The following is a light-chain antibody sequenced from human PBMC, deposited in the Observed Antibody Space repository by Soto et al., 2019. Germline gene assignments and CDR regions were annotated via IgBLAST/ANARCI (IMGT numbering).Light chain of an antibody. CDR1: QSVSSSY. J-gene: IGKJ2*01. V-gene: IGKV3-20*01. CDR3: QQYGSSHYT. CDR2: GAS. Sequence: EIVLTQSPGTLSLSPGERATLSCRASQSVSSSYLAWYQQKPGQAPRLLIYGASSRATGIPDRFSGSGSGTDFTLTISRLEPEDLAVYYCQQYGSSHYTFGQWTKLEIK.